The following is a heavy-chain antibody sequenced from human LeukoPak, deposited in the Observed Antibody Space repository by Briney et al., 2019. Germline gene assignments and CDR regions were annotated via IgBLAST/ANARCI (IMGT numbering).Heavy chain of an antibody. Sequence: PGGSLRLSCAASGFTFSSYAMTWVRQVPGKGLEWVSGISGSGGSTYYADSVKGRLTISRDNSKNTLYLQVDSLRAEDTAVYYCAKMAYGILTGYFSRASMDVWGQGTTVTVSS. CDR3: AKMAYGILTGYFSRASMDV. V-gene: IGHV3-23*01. D-gene: IGHD3-9*01. CDR1: GFTFSSYA. J-gene: IGHJ6*02. CDR2: ISGSGGST.